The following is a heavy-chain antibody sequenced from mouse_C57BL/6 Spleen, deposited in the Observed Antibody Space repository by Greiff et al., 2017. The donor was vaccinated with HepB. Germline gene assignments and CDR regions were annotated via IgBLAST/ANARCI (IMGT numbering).Heavy chain of an antibody. V-gene: IGHV1-82*01. Sequence: QVQLQQSGPELVKPGASVKISCKASGYAFSSSWMNWVKQRPGKGLEWIGRIYPGDGDTNYNGKFKGKATLTADKSSSTAYMQLSSLTAEDSAVYVCAREGTTVVSTSLDYWGQGTTLTVSS. J-gene: IGHJ2*01. CDR2: IYPGDGDT. CDR1: GYAFSSSW. CDR3: AREGTTVVSTSLDY. D-gene: IGHD1-1*01.